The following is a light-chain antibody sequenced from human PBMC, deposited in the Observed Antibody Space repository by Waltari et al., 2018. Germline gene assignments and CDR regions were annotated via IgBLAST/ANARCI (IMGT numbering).Light chain of an antibody. Sequence: EIVLTQSPGTLSLSPGERATLSCMASQSVTTSYLAWYQQKPGQAPRLLIYGASNRATGIPDRFSGGGSGTDFTLTIGSLEPEDFAVYYCQQYSSSPFTFGPGTKVDIK. CDR2: GAS. J-gene: IGKJ3*01. V-gene: IGKV3-20*01. CDR1: QSVTTSY. CDR3: QQYSSSPFT.